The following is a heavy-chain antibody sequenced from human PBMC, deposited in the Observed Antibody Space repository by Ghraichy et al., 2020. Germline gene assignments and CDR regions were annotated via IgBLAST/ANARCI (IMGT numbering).Heavy chain of an antibody. D-gene: IGHD4-11*01. Sequence: GGSLRLSCEAFEFSFTNYNMNWVRQVPGKGLAWVSSISGSTTYKRYADSVKGRFTISRDNAGSAVYLQLDSLSVEDTAVYYCARSALFMTTVTTIVYFDLWCRGTQVTVSS. CDR3: ARSALFMTTVTTIVYFDL. J-gene: IGHJ2*01. CDR1: EFSFTNYN. CDR2: ISGSTTYK. V-gene: IGHV3-21*06.